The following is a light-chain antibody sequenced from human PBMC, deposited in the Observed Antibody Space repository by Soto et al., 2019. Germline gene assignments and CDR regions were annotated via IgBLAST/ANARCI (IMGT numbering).Light chain of an antibody. J-gene: IGKJ1*01. CDR3: HKYGSYPRT. CDR2: GAS. CDR1: QSVGSAF. V-gene: IGKV3-20*01. Sequence: VLTQSPASLSVSPGQTATLSCRASQSVGSAFGWYQQKPGQAPRLLIYGASSRATGIPDRFSGSGSGTDFTLTISRMELEDVAVYRCHKYGSYPRTFGQGTKGDSK.